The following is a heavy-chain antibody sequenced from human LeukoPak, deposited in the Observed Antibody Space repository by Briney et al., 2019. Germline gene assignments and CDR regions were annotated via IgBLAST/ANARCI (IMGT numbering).Heavy chain of an antibody. CDR2: ISGSGGST. V-gene: IGHV3-23*01. J-gene: IGHJ4*02. D-gene: IGHD3-16*02. CDR1: GFTFNRNG. Sequence: GGSLRLSCAASGFTFNRNGMSWVRQAPGKGLEWVSTISGSGGSTYYADSVKGRFTISRDNSKNTLYLQMNSLRAEDTAVYYCAKGGSYRSQPYFDYWGQGTPVTVSS. CDR3: AKGGSYRSQPYFDY.